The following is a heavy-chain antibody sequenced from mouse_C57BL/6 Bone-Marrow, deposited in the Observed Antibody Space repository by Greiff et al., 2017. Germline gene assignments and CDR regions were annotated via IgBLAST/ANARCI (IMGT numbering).Heavy chain of an antibody. J-gene: IGHJ4*01. CDR2: IYPRDGST. D-gene: IGHD2-2*01. V-gene: IGHV1-85*01. Sequence: VQLQQSGPELVKPGASVKLSCKASGYTFTSYDINWVKQRPGQGLEWIGWIYPRDGSTKYNEKFKGKATLTVDTSSSTAYMELHSLTSEDSAVYFCAPIYYGYEDAMDYWGQGTSVTVSS. CDR1: GYTFTSYD. CDR3: APIYYGYEDAMDY.